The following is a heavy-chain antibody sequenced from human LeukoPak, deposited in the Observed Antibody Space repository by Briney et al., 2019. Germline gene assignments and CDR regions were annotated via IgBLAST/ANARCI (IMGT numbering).Heavy chain of an antibody. Sequence: PGGSLRLSCAASGFTFSSYSINWVRQAPGKGLEWVSSISSGGTFMYYADSVKGRFTISRDNAKKSLFLQMNSLRAEDSAVYYCAREPTGDYWGQGMLVTASS. D-gene: IGHD1-1*01. CDR3: AREPTGDY. CDR2: ISSGGTFM. J-gene: IGHJ4*02. CDR1: GFTFSSYS. V-gene: IGHV3-21*01.